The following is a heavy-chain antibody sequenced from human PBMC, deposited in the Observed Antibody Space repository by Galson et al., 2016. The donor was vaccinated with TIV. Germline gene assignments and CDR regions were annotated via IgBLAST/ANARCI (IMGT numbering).Heavy chain of an antibody. D-gene: IGHD1-26*01. CDR2: INWSGDNT. Sequence: SLRLSCAASGFTFDDFGMSWVRQAPGKGLEWVSGINWSGDNTGYVDSVKGRFTTSRDNAKNSLYLEMDSLRAEDTALYYCARGGGSYYAVDFWGQGTLVTVSS. CDR3: ARGGGSYYAVDF. V-gene: IGHV3-20*04. J-gene: IGHJ4*02. CDR1: GFTFDDFG.